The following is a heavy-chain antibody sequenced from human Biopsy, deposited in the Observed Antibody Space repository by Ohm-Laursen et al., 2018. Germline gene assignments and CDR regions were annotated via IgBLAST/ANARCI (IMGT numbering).Heavy chain of an antibody. CDR2: IYYTGNT. D-gene: IGHD1-1*01. CDR1: GGSTSSSY. J-gene: IGHJ4*02. V-gene: IGHV4-59*12. CDR3: AREVATNYHSGTFEY. Sequence: SETLSLTCTVSGGSTSSSYWTWIRQHPGKGLEWIGSIYYTGNTKYNPSLQSRLSMSVDTSKNQFSLKLSSVTAADTAVYYCAREVATNYHSGTFEYWGQGTLVTVSS.